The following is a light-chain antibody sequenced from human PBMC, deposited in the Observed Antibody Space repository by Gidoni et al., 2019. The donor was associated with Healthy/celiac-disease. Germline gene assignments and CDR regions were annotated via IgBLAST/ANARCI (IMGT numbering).Light chain of an antibody. V-gene: IGKV1-5*03. J-gene: IGKJ2*01. Sequence: DIQMTQSPSTLSASVGDRVNITCRASQSISSWLAWYQQKPGKAPKLLIYKASSLESGVPSRFSGSGSGTEFTLTISSLQPDDFATYYCQQYNSYPYTFXXXTKLEIK. CDR3: QQYNSYPYT. CDR1: QSISSW. CDR2: KAS.